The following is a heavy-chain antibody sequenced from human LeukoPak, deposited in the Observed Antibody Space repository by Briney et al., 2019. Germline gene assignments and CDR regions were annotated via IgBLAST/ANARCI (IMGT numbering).Heavy chain of an antibody. CDR3: ARRYSGSYGLYSHHSMDV. J-gene: IGHJ6*03. V-gene: IGHV4-34*01. Sequence: SETLSLTCAVYGGSFSGYYWSWIRQPPGKGREWIGEINHSGTTNYNSSLKSRVTVSVDTSQNQFSLKLSSVTAADKAVYYCARRYSGSYGLYSHHSMDVWGKGTTVTISS. CDR1: GGSFSGYY. CDR2: INHSGTT. D-gene: IGHD1-26*01.